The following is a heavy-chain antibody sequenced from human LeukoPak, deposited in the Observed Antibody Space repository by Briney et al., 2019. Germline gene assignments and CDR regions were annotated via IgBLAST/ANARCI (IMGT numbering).Heavy chain of an antibody. V-gene: IGHV4-59*12. CDR2: IYHSGST. CDR3: ARGSGSYRWLDY. D-gene: IGHD3-10*01. J-gene: IGHJ4*02. CDR1: GGSISSYY. Sequence: SETLSLTCTVSGGSISSYYWSWIRQPPGKGLEWIGYIYHSGSTYYNPSLKSRVTISVDRSKNQFSLKLSSVTAADTAVYYCARGSGSYRWLDYWGQGTLVTVSS.